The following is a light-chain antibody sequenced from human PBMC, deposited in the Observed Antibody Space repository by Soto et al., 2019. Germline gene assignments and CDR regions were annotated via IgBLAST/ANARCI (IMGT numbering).Light chain of an antibody. CDR2: GAS. Sequence: EIVLTQAPGTLSVSPVQRATLSCRDSQSVSSSYLAWYQQKPGQAPRLLIYGASSRATGIPDRFSGSGSGTDFTLTISRLEPADFAVYYCQQSGSSPVTFGEGTKLEIK. CDR1: QSVSSSY. V-gene: IGKV3-20*01. J-gene: IGKJ2*01. CDR3: QQSGSSPVT.